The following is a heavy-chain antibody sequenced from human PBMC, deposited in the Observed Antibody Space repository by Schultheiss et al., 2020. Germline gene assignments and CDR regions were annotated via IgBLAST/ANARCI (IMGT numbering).Heavy chain of an antibody. CDR2: IIPIFGTA. V-gene: IGHV1-69*13. J-gene: IGHJ5*02. CDR1: GGTFSSYA. Sequence: SVKVSCKASGGTFSSYAISWVRQAPGQGLEWMGGIIPIFGTANYAQKFQGRVTITADESTSTAYMELSSLRSEDTAVYYCARDRKYDSSGYYPGVWFDPWGQGTLVTVSS. CDR3: ARDRKYDSSGYYPGVWFDP. D-gene: IGHD3-22*01.